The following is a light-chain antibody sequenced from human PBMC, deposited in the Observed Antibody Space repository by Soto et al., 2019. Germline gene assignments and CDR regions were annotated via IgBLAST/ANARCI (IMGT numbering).Light chain of an antibody. CDR1: QSVSSSY. V-gene: IGKV3-20*01. Sequence: EIVLTQSPGTLSLSPGERATFSCRASQSVSSSYLAWYQQKPGQAPWLLIYGASSRATGIPDRFSGSGSGTDFTLTISRLEPEDFAVYYCQQYGSSPTFGPGSKVEIK. J-gene: IGKJ3*01. CDR3: QQYGSSPT. CDR2: GAS.